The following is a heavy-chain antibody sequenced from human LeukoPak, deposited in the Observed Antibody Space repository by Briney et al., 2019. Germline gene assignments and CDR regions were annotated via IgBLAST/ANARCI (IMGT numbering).Heavy chain of an antibody. D-gene: IGHD2-2*01. J-gene: IGHJ3*02. CDR1: GFTFSSYA. CDR2: ISSSSSYI. Sequence: AGGSLRLSCAASGFTFSSYAITWVRQAPGKGVEWVSSISSSSSYIYYADSVKGRFTISRDNAKNSLYLQMNSLRAEDTAVYYCARESIVVVPAAIRGAFDIWGQGTMVTVSS. CDR3: ARESIVVVPAAIRGAFDI. V-gene: IGHV3-21*01.